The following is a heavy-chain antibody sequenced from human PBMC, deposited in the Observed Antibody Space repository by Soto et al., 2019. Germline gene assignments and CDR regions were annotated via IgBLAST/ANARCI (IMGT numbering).Heavy chain of an antibody. D-gene: IGHD6-13*01. V-gene: IGHV4-59*01. CDR1: GGSISSYY. J-gene: IGHJ4*02. Sequence: SETLSLTCTVSGGSISSYYWSWIRQPPGKGLEWIGYIYYSGSTNYNPSLKSRVTISVDTSKNQFSLKLSSVTAADTAVYYCARGVSSSWSYYFDYWGQGTLVTVYS. CDR3: ARGVSSSWSYYFDY. CDR2: IYYSGST.